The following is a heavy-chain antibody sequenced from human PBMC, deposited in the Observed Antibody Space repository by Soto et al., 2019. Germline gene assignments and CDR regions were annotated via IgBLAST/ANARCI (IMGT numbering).Heavy chain of an antibody. CDR1: GFTFSNAW. V-gene: IGHV3-15*07. CDR2: IKSKADGGKK. Sequence: GGSLRLSCAASGFTFSNAWMNWVRQAPGKGLEWVGRIKSKADGGKKGYAAHGTGRFTISRDNSENTLYLQMNSLKTEDAAVYYCTSGFGELFFGDYYYGMDVWGQGTTVTVSS. CDR3: TSGFGELFFGDYYYGMDV. D-gene: IGHD3-10*01. J-gene: IGHJ6*02.